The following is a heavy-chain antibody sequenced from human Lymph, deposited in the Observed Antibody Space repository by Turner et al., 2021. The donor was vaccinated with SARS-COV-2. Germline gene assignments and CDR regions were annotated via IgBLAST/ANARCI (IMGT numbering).Heavy chain of an antibody. D-gene: IGHD3-22*01. Sequence: ELQLLESGGGLVQPGGSLRLSCAASGFIFSSYAMSWVRQALGKGLEWVSSISGSGGSTYYADSVKGRFTISRDNSKNTLYLQMNSLRAEDTAVYYCAKNEMAMIVVVITLFDYWGQGTLVTVSS. J-gene: IGHJ4*02. CDR1: GFIFSSYA. CDR3: AKNEMAMIVVVITLFDY. CDR2: ISGSGGST. V-gene: IGHV3-23*01.